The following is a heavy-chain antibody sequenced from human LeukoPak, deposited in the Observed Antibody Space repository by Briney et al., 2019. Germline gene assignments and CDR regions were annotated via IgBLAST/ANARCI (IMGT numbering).Heavy chain of an antibody. CDR2: ISGKGGST. CDR3: ARAADGYNYDY. CDR1: GFTFSSYA. V-gene: IGHV3-64*02. D-gene: IGHD5-24*01. Sequence: GGSPRLSCAVSGFTFSSYAMHWVRQAPGKGLEYVSAISGKGGSTFYADSVKGRFTISRDNSKNTLYLQMGSLRVEDMAVYYCARAADGYNYDYWGQGTLVTVSS. J-gene: IGHJ4*02.